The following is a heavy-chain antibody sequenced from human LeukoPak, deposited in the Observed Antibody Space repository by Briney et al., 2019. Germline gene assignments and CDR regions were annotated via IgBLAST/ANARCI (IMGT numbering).Heavy chain of an antibody. CDR1: GFTFSSYS. Sequence: PGGSLRLSCAASGFTFSSYSMNWVRQAPGKGLEWVSYISSSSSTIYYADSVKGRFTISRDNAKNSLYLQMNSLRAEDTAVYYCASLATMIVGPNFDYWGQGTLVTVSS. V-gene: IGHV3-48*04. CDR3: ASLATMIVGPNFDY. J-gene: IGHJ4*02. D-gene: IGHD3-22*01. CDR2: ISSSSSTI.